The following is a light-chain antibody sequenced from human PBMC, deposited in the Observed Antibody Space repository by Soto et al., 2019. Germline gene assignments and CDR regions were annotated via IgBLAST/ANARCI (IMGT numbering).Light chain of an antibody. CDR1: SSDVGAYDF. CDR3: SSYTTSRSVV. J-gene: IGLJ2*01. Sequence: QSALTQPASVSGSPGQSIAISCTGTSSDVGAYDFVSWYQQHPGKAPKVMIYDVNSRPSGVSNRFFGSKSGNTASLTISGLQAEDEAEYYCSSYTTSRSVVFGGGTKLTAL. V-gene: IGLV2-14*01. CDR2: DVN.